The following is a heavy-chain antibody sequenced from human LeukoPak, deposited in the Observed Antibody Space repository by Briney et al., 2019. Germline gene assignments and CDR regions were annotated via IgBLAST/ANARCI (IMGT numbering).Heavy chain of an antibody. CDR3: ARVKTGTTIFDY. Sequence: ASVKVSCKASGYPFASYDITWVRQAPGQGLEWRGWISAYNGKTTYEQNFQGRVTMTTETSTSTVYMELRSLRSDDTAVYFCARVKTGTTIFDYWGRGTLVTVSS. CDR2: ISAYNGKT. J-gene: IGHJ4*02. D-gene: IGHD1-14*01. V-gene: IGHV1-18*01. CDR1: GYPFASYD.